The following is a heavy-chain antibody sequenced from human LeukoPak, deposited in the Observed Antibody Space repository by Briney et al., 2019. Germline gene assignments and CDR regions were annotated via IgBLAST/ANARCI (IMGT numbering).Heavy chain of an antibody. J-gene: IGHJ4*02. CDR2: ITSSGDGT. CDR1: GFTFSIYA. CDR3: AKHLWAFNPTFDY. D-gene: IGHD3-3*02. Sequence: PGGSLRLSCAASGFTFSIYAMSWVRQAPGKGLQWVSSITSSGDGTYYADSVKGRFTISRDNSKNTLYLQMNSLRAEDTAVYYCAKHLWAFNPTFDYWGQGTLVTVSS. V-gene: IGHV3-23*01.